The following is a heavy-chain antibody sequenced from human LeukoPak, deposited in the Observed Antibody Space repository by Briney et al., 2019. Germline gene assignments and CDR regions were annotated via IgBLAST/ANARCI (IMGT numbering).Heavy chain of an antibody. Sequence: LSLTCTVSGGSISSSSYYWGWIRQPPGKGLEWVSYISSVGSSIVYADSVKGRFTISRDNAKNSLFLQMNSLRAEDTAVYYCARARGAGPGAHFDYWGQGTPVIVSS. CDR1: GGSISSSSYY. J-gene: IGHJ4*02. CDR3: ARARGAGPGAHFDY. D-gene: IGHD3-10*01. CDR2: ISSVGSSI. V-gene: IGHV3-11*01.